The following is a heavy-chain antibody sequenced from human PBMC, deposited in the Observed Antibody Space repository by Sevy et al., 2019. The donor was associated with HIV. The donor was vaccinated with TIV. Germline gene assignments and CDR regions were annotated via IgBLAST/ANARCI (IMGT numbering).Heavy chain of an antibody. Sequence: GGSLRLSCAASGFTFSSYGMHWVRQAPGKGLEWVAFIRYDGSNKYYADSVKGRFTISRDNSKNTLYLQMNSLGAEETAVYYCAKDLPFEPFWSGYYPSDYYYGMDVWGPGTTVTVSS. D-gene: IGHD3-3*01. CDR1: GFTFSSYG. CDR2: IRYDGSNK. V-gene: IGHV3-30*02. J-gene: IGHJ6*02. CDR3: AKDLPFEPFWSGYYPSDYYYGMDV.